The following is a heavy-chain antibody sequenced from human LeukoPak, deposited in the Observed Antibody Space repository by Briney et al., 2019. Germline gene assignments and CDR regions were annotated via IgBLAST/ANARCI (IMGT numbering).Heavy chain of an antibody. Sequence: GGSLRLSCAASGFTFSSYWMSWVRQAPGKGLEWVANIKQDGSEEYYVDSVRGRFTISRDNAKNSLYLQMNSLRAEDTAVYYCARANTYGSGSYYFDYWGQGTLVTVSS. CDR3: ARANTYGSGSYYFDY. V-gene: IGHV3-7*01. CDR2: IKQDGSEE. J-gene: IGHJ4*02. CDR1: GFTFSSYW. D-gene: IGHD3-10*01.